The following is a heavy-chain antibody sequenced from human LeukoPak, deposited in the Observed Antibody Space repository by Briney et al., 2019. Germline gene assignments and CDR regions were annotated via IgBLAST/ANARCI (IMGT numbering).Heavy chain of an antibody. CDR3: ARGDTAMVTSDY. J-gene: IGHJ4*02. CDR2: INPNSGGT. Sequence: GASVTVSFKASVYTFTVYYMHWVRQAPGQGREWMGWINPNSGGTNYAQKFQGRVTMTRDTSISTAYMELSRLRSDDTAVYYCARGDTAMVTSDYWGQGTLVTVSS. D-gene: IGHD5-18*01. CDR1: VYTFTVYY. V-gene: IGHV1-2*02.